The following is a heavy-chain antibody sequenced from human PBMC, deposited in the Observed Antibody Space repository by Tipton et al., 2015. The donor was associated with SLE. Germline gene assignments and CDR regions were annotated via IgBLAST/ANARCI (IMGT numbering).Heavy chain of an antibody. Sequence: SLRLSCAASGFKFDDCAMHWVRQRPGKGLEWVAGINWNSGSIGYADSVQGRFTISRDDSKNMLFLQMNSLRPEDTAIYYCARISFGDYPDDWGQGTLVSVSS. CDR1: GFKFDDCA. CDR2: INWNSGSI. CDR3: ARISFGDYPDD. V-gene: IGHV3-9*01. D-gene: IGHD4-17*01. J-gene: IGHJ4*02.